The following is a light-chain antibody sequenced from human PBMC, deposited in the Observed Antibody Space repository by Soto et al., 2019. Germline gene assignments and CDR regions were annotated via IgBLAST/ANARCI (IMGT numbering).Light chain of an antibody. CDR1: QTVSRW. CDR2: KAS. J-gene: IGKJ1*01. CDR3: QHFSSFPNT. V-gene: IGKV1-5*03. Sequence: DIQMTQSPSTLSASVGDRVTITCRASQTVSRWLAWYQQKPGKAPQLLIEKASTLASGVPSRFTGSGSGTEFTLTINSLQPEDYATYYCQHFSSFPNTFGQGTRVDI.